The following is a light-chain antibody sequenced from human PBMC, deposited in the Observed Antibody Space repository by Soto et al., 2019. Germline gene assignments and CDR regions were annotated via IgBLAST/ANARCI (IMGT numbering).Light chain of an antibody. CDR3: TSYTSSSTRV. V-gene: IGLV2-14*01. Sequence: QSVLTQPASVSGSPGQSITISCTGTSSDVGGYNYVSWYQQHPGKAPKLMIYDVSNRPSGVSNRFSGSKSGNTASLTISGPQAEDEADYYCTSYTSSSTRVFGGGTTLTVL. J-gene: IGLJ2*01. CDR1: SSDVGGYNY. CDR2: DVS.